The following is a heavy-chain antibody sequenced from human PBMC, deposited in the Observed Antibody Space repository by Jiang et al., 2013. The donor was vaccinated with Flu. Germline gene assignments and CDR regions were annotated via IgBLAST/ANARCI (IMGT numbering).Heavy chain of an antibody. CDR2: INTNTGNP. V-gene: IGHV7-4-1*02. CDR3: ARDRPSPNYYGSGQGY. Sequence: FTSYAMNWCGRPWTGLEWMGWINTNTGNPTYAQGFTGRFVFSLDTSVSTAYLQISSLKAEDTAVYYCARDRPSPNYYGSGQGYWGQGTLVTVSS. D-gene: IGHD3-10*01. CDR1: FTSYA. J-gene: IGHJ4*02.